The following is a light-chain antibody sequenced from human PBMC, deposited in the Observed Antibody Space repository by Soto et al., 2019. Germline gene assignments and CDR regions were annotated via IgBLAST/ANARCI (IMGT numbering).Light chain of an antibody. CDR2: DAS. CDR3: QQYGSSGT. Sequence: EIVLTKSPATLSLSPGERATLCCRASQSVSSYLAWYQQKPGQAPRLLIYDASNRATGIPARFSGSGSGTDFTLTISRLEPEDFAVYYCQQYGSSGTFGQGTKVDIK. V-gene: IGKV3-11*01. CDR1: QSVSSY. J-gene: IGKJ1*01.